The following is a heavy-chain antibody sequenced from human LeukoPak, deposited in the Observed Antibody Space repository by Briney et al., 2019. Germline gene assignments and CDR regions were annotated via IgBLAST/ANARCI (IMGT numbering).Heavy chain of an antibody. J-gene: IGHJ6*03. CDR3: ARAAIAAARIYYYMDV. V-gene: IGHV3-21*01. Sequence: PSETLSLTCSVSGDSISTSSYYWGWIRQAPGKGLEWVSSISSSSSYIYYADSVKGRFTISRDNAKNSLYLQMNSLRAEDTAVYYCARAAIAAARIYYYMDVWGKGTTVTVSS. D-gene: IGHD6-13*01. CDR1: GDSISTSSYY. CDR2: ISSSSSYI.